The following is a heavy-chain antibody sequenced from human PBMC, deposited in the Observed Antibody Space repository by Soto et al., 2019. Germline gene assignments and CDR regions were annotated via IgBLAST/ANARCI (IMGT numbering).Heavy chain of an antibody. V-gene: IGHV1-8*01. CDR2: MNPNSGKA. D-gene: IGHD2-15*01. CDR1: GYTFTSYD. CDR3: ARGLVVVSATYWYFDL. J-gene: IGHJ2*01. Sequence: QVQLVQSGAEVKKPGASVKVSCKASGYTFTSYDINWVRQAAGQGLEWIGRMNPNSGKAVYAQKFQGRVTMAGNTSISTAYMELSSLRSDDTAVYFCARGLVVVSATYWYFDLWGRGTLVTVSS.